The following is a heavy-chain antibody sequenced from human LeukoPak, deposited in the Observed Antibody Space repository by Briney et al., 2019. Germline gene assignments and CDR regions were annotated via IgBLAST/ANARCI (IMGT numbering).Heavy chain of an antibody. CDR3: AKGRVVAVAEFDY. V-gene: IGHV3-9*01. Sequence: PGRSLRLSCAASGFTFDDYAMHWVRQAPGKGLEWVSGISWNSGSIGYADSVKGRFTISRDNAKNSLYLQMNSLRAEDTALCYCAKGRVVAVAEFDYWGQGTLVTVSS. J-gene: IGHJ4*02. CDR2: ISWNSGSI. D-gene: IGHD6-19*01. CDR1: GFTFDDYA.